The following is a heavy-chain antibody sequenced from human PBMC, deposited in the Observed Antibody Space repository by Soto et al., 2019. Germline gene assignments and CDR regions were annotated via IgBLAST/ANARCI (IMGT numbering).Heavy chain of an antibody. CDR1: GGSFSGYY. J-gene: IGHJ4*02. CDR3: ASFPRAMVRGVIDY. V-gene: IGHV4-34*01. D-gene: IGHD3-10*01. Sequence: SETLSLTCAVYGGSFSGYYWSWIRQPPGKGLEWIGEINHSGSTNYNPSLKSRVTISVDTSKKQFSLKLSSVTAADSAVYYFASFPRAMVRGVIDYWGQGTLVTVSS. CDR2: INHSGST.